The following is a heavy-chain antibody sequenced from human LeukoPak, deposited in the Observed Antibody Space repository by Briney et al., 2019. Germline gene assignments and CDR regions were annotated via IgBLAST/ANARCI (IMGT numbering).Heavy chain of an antibody. J-gene: IGHJ4*02. D-gene: IGHD1-26*01. Sequence: PGGSLRLSCAASGFTFSSYGMHWVRQAPGKGLEWVAVIWYDGSNKYYADSVKGRFTISRDNSKNTLYLQMNSLRAEDTAVYYCARDSSVGWELHEAVDYWGQGTLVTVSS. CDR2: IWYDGSNK. V-gene: IGHV3-33*01. CDR1: GFTFSSYG. CDR3: ARDSSVGWELHEAVDY.